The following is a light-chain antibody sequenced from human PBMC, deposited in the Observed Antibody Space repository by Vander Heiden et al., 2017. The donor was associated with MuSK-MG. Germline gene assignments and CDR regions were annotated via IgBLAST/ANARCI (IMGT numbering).Light chain of an antibody. CDR2: AAS. CDR3: QQSDSTPIT. J-gene: IGKJ5*01. V-gene: IGKV1-39*01. CDR1: QSISSY. Sequence: DIQMTQSPSSLSASVGDRVTITCRASQSISSYLNWYQQKPGKAPKLLIYAASSLQSGVPSRFSGSASGTDFTLTISRLHPEDFATYYCQQSDSTPITFGQGTLLEIK.